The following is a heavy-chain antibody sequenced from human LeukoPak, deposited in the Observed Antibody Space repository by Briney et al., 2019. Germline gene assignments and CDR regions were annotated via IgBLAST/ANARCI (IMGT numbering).Heavy chain of an antibody. Sequence: ASVKVSCKASGGTFSSYAISWVRQAPGQGLEWMGRIIPILGIANYAQKFQGRVTITADKSTSTAYMELSSLRSEDTAVYYCARSGGVVVVPAAASDYWGQGTLVTVSS. D-gene: IGHD2-2*01. CDR2: IIPILGIA. CDR3: ARSGGVVVVPAAASDY. V-gene: IGHV1-69*04. CDR1: GGTFSSYA. J-gene: IGHJ4*02.